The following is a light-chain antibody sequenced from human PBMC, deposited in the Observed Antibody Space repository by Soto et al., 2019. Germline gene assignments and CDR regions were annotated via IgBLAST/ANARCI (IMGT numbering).Light chain of an antibody. CDR1: QSISSS. CDR2: AAS. Sequence: DIQMTQSPSSLSASVGDRVTITCRASQSISSSLNWYQQKPGKAPKLLIYAASSLQSGVPSRFSGSGSGTDFTLTINSLQPEDFATYYCQQSYSTPMYTFGQGTKLEIK. V-gene: IGKV1-39*01. J-gene: IGKJ2*01. CDR3: QQSYSTPMYT.